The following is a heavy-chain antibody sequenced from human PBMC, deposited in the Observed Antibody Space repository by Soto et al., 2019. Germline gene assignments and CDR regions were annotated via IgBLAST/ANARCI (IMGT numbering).Heavy chain of an antibody. CDR3: ARGSKLWLLLRSRYYYGMDV. Sequence: ASVKVSCKASGYTFTSYDINWVRQATGQGLEWMGWMNPNSGNTGYAQKFQGRVTMTRNTSISTAYMELSSLRSEDTAVYYCARGSKLWLLLRSRYYYGMDVWGQGTTVTVSS. J-gene: IGHJ6*02. CDR1: GYTFTSYD. CDR2: MNPNSGNT. D-gene: IGHD3-22*01. V-gene: IGHV1-8*01.